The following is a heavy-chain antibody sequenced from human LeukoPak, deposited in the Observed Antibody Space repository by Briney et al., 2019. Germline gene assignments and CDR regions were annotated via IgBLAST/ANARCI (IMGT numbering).Heavy chain of an antibody. V-gene: IGHV3-NL1*01. J-gene: IGHJ4*02. CDR3: ARALGD. CDR2: IYGAGAGST. CDR1: GFTFGSYG. Sequence: GGSLRLSCAASGFTFGSYGMHWVRQAPGKGLEWVAVIYGAGAGSTYYIESVKGRFTISRDDSSNTLWLQMNSLRVDDTAVYYCARALGDWGQGTLVTVSS.